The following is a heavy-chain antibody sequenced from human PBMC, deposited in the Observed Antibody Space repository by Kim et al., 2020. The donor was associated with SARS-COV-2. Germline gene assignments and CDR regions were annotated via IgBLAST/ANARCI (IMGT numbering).Heavy chain of an antibody. V-gene: IGHV3-23*01. CDR3: ARHFGSSGSEFHH. Sequence: YYAESVKGWFNISRDDSQNTLRLQMNSLRAEDPAVYCCARHFGSSGSEFHHWGQGALVTVSS. J-gene: IGHJ1*01. D-gene: IGHD3-22*01.